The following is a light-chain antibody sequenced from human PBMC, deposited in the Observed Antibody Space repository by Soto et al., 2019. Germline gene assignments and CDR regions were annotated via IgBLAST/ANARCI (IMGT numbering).Light chain of an antibody. CDR1: SSDVGGYNY. V-gene: IGLV2-14*01. CDR2: EVS. J-gene: IGLJ1*01. Sequence: QSALTQPASVSGSPGQSITISCIGTSSDVGGYNYVSWYQQHPGKAPKLMIYEVSNRPSGVSNRFSGSKSGNTASLTISGLQAEDEADYYCSSYTSSSTLVFGTGTKLTV. CDR3: SSYTSSSTLV.